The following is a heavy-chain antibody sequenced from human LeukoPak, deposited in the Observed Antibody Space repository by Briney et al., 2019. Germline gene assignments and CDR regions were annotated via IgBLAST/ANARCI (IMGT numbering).Heavy chain of an antibody. CDR2: ISYDGSNK. J-gene: IGHJ6*02. CDR1: GFTFSNYG. Sequence: GRSLRFSCAASGFTFSNYGMHWVRQAPGKGLEWVGVISYDGSNKYYADSVKGRFNISRDKSKNTLDLQMNNLRTEDTAVYYCARDFRDMSCTRTTCYEMGFYFGMNVWGQGTTVTVSS. CDR3: ARDFRDMSCTRTTCYEMGFYFGMNV. V-gene: IGHV3-30*03. D-gene: IGHD2-2*01.